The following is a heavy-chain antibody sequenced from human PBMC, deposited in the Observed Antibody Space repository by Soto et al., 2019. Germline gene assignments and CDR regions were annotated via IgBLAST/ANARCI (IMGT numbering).Heavy chain of an antibody. Sequence: SETLSLTCTVSGGSISSYYWSWIRQPPGKGLEWIGYIYYSGSTNYNPSLKSRVTISVDTSKNQFSLKLSSVTAADTAVYYCARVPNDYGDYVFDYWGQGTLVTVSS. D-gene: IGHD4-17*01. J-gene: IGHJ4*02. CDR2: IYYSGST. CDR3: ARVPNDYGDYVFDY. CDR1: GGSISSYY. V-gene: IGHV4-59*01.